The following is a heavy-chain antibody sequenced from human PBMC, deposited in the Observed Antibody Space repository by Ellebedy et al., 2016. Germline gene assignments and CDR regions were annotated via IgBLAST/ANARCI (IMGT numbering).Heavy chain of an antibody. D-gene: IGHD3-10*01. CDR2: ISGSGGST. V-gene: IGHV3-23*01. CDR1: GFTFSSYA. Sequence: GESLKISXAASGFTFSSYAMSWVRQAPGKGLEWVSAISGSGGSTYYADSVKGRFTISRDNSKNTLYLQMNSLRAEDTAVYYCAKGDYYGSGSYYYGMDVWGQGTTVTVSS. J-gene: IGHJ6*02. CDR3: AKGDYYGSGSYYYGMDV.